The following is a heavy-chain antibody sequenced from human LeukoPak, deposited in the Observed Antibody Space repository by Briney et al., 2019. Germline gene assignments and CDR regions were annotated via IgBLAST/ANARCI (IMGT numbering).Heavy chain of an antibody. J-gene: IGHJ4*02. CDR1: GFTVSSNY. D-gene: IGHD4-17*01. CDR2: IYSGSTT. V-gene: IGHV3-66*01. Sequence: GGSLRLSCAVSGFTVSSNYMSWVRQAPGKGLEWVTVIYSGSTTYYPDSVKGRFTISRDKSKNTLYLQMDSLRAEDTAVYYCARIDYGDPGYFDYWGQGTLVTVSS. CDR3: ARIDYGDPGYFDY.